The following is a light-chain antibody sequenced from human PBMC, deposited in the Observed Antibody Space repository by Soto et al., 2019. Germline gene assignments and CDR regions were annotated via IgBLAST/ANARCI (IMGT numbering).Light chain of an antibody. CDR1: ESISDW. Sequence: DIQMTQSPSTLSASVGDRVTITRRASESISDWLAWYQQKPGKAPNLLIQKASTLKSGVPSRFSGSGSGTEFTLTIGSLQPDDFATYYCQQYNVYPLTFGQGTQVEVK. V-gene: IGKV1-5*03. J-gene: IGKJ1*01. CDR2: KAS. CDR3: QQYNVYPLT.